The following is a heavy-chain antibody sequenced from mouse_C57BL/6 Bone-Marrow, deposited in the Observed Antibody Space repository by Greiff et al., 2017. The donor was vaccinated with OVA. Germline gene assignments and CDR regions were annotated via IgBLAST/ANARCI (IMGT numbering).Heavy chain of an antibody. CDR3: AREGVLLRYQGYFDV. CDR2: IYPGSGNN. D-gene: IGHD1-1*01. Sequence: VQLQQSGAELVRPGASVKLSCKASGYTFTDYYINWVKQRPGQGLEWIARIYPGSGNNYYNEKFKGKATLTAEKSSSTAYRQLSSLTSEDSAVYFCAREGVLLRYQGYFDVWGTGTTVTVSS. V-gene: IGHV1-76*01. CDR1: GYTFTDYY. J-gene: IGHJ1*03.